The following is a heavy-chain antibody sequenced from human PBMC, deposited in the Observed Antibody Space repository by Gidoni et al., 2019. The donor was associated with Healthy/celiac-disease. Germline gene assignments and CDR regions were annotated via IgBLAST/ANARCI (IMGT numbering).Heavy chain of an antibody. J-gene: IGHJ4*02. Sequence: QVQLQESGPGLVKPSETLSLTCTVSGGSISSYYWSWIRQPPGKGLEWIGYIYYSGSTNYNPSLKSRVTISVDTSKNQFSLKLSSVTAADTAVYYCARDVGDSGYERGYYFDYWGQGTLVTVSS. CDR2: IYYSGST. V-gene: IGHV4-59*01. CDR3: ARDVGDSGYERGYYFDY. D-gene: IGHD5-12*01. CDR1: GGSISSYY.